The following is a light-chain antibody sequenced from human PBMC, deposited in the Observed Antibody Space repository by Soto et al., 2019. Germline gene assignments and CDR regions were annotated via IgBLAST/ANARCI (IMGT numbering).Light chain of an antibody. CDR1: QSISNY. Sequence: DIQMTQSPSSLSASVGDRVTITCRASQSISNYLNWYQHKAGKAPKVLIYAASSLQRGVPSRFSGSGSGTDFTLIISSLQPEDFATYFCLQHNSYPVTFGQGTKVEIK. CDR2: AAS. J-gene: IGKJ1*01. V-gene: IGKV1-39*01. CDR3: LQHNSYPVT.